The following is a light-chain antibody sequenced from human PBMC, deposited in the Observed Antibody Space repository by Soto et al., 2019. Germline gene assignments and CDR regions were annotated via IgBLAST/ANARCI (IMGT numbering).Light chain of an antibody. CDR3: SSYTSSSTLV. CDR2: EVS. CDR1: SSDVGGYNY. J-gene: IGLJ1*01. V-gene: IGLV2-14*01. Sequence: LTQPASVSATPGQSFTISCTGTSSDVGGYNYVSWYQQHPGKAPKLMIYEVSNRPSGVSNRFSGSKSGNTASLTISGLQAEDEADYYCSSYTSSSTLVFGAGTNVTVL.